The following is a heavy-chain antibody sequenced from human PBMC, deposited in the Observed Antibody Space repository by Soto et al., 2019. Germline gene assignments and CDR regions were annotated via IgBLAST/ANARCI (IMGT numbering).Heavy chain of an antibody. J-gene: IGHJ4*02. CDR1: GFSLTTSGVG. Sequence: QITLNESGPTVVRPTETLTLTCRFSGFSLTTSGVGVGWIRQSPGKAPEWLALIYWDDDKRYSASLKSRLTITKATSKNQVVLTVSDLDPTDTATYYCPHRVLRAVFGLVTTTAIYFDFWGQGTPVAVSS. D-gene: IGHD3-3*01. CDR3: PHRVLRAVFGLVTTTAIYFDF. CDR2: IYWDDDK. V-gene: IGHV2-5*02.